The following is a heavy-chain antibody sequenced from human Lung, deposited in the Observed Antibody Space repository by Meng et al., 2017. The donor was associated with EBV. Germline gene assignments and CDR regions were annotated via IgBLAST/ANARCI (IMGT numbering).Heavy chain of an antibody. CDR3: ANAGRFGESLGDY. D-gene: IGHD3-10*01. CDR2: IYYTGSS. CDR1: GGSVISGGYY. V-gene: IGHV4-31*03. J-gene: IGHJ4*02. Sequence: VAPQESGPGLVQPSQTLSLTCTVSGGSVISGGYYWSWIRQQPGKGPEWIGYIYYTGSSFYNPSLKSRVTISVDTSKNQFSLNLSSVTAADTAVYYCANAGRFGESLGDYWGQGILVTVSS.